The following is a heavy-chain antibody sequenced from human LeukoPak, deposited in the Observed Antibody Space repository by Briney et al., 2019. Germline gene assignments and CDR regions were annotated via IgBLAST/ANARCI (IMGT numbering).Heavy chain of an antibody. CDR1: GYSFTSYW. V-gene: IGHV5-51*01. D-gene: IGHD6-13*01. J-gene: IGHJ4*02. CDR3: AKSHSGYSSSWYLY. CDR2: IYPGDSDT. Sequence: GESLKISCKGSGYSFTSYWIGWVRQTSGKGLEWMGIIYPGDSDTRYSPSFQGQVTMSADKSISTAYLHWSSLKASDTAMYYCAKSHSGYSSSWYLYWGQGTLVTVSS.